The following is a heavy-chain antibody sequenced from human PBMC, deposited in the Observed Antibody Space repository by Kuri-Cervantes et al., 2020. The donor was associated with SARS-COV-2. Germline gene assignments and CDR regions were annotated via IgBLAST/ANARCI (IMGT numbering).Heavy chain of an antibody. CDR1: GGSFSGYY. CDR3: ARDGLAGYYDYYMDV. D-gene: IGHD3-9*01. CDR2: INHSGST. Sequence: SETLSLTCAVYGGSFSGYYWSWIRQPPGKGLEWIGEINHSGSTNYNPSLKSRVTISVDTSKTQFSLKLSSVTAADTAVYYCARDGLAGYYDYYMDVWGKGTTVTVSS. V-gene: IGHV4-34*01. J-gene: IGHJ6*03.